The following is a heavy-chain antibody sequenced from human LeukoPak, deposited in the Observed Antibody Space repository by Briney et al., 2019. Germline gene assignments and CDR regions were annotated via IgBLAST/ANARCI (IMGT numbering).Heavy chain of an antibody. D-gene: IGHD5-24*01. CDR1: GGPVSEYY. J-gene: IGHJ4*02. CDR2: ISYSGST. Sequence: SETLSLTSDVSGGPVSEYYWSWIRQPPGKGLEWIGYISYSGSTDYNPSLKSRVTMSVDTSKNQFSLKLKSVTPADTAIYYCTRDRRDGYNYVDVWGQGTLVTVSS. CDR3: TRDRRDGYNYVDV. V-gene: IGHV4-59*02.